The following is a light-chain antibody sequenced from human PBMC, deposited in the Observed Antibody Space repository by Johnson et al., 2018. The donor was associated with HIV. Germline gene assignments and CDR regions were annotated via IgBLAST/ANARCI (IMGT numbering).Light chain of an antibody. J-gene: IGLJ1*01. CDR3: GTWDTSLSAGV. Sequence: QPVLTQPPSVSAAPGQTVTISCYGSSSNIGNNYVSWYQQLPGTAPKLLIYDNNKRPSGIPDRFSGSKSGASATLGITGLQTGDEADYYCGTWDTSLSAGVFGPGTKVSVL. V-gene: IGLV1-51*01. CDR1: SSNIGNNY. CDR2: DNN.